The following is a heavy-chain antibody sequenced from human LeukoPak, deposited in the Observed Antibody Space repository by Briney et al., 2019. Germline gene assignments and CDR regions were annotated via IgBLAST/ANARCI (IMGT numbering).Heavy chain of an antibody. CDR2: IKSKTDGGTT. D-gene: IGHD2-21*02. J-gene: IGHJ4*02. CDR1: GFTFSNAW. V-gene: IGHV3-15*01. CDR3: ARGGREYCGGDCYCDY. Sequence: GGSLRLSCAASGFTFSNAWMSWVRQAPGKGLEWVGRIKSKTDGGTTDYAAPVKGRFTISRDNSKNTLDLQMNSLRAEDTAVYYCARGGREYCGGDCYCDYWGQGTLVTVSS.